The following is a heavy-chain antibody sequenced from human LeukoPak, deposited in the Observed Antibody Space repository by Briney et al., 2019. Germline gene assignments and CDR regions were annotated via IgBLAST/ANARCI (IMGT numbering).Heavy chain of an antibody. CDR3: ARLRSHYYYYGMDV. CDR2: IYYSGST. CDR1: GGSISSSSYY. D-gene: IGHD5-12*01. J-gene: IGHJ6*02. Sequence: SETLSLICTVSGGSISSSSYYWGWIRQPPGKGLEWIGGIYYSGSTYYNPSLKSRVTISVDTSKNQFSLKLSSVTAADTAVYYCARLRSHYYYYGMDVWGQGTTVTVSS. V-gene: IGHV4-39*07.